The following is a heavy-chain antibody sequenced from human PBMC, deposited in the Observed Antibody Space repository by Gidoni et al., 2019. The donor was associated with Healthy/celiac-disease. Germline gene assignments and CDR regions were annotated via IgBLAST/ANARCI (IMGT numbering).Heavy chain of an antibody. Sequence: QVQLQESGPGLVKPSQTLSLPCTVSGGSIRSGDYYWSWIRQPPGKGLEWIGYIYYSGSTYYNPSLKSRVTISVDTSKNQFSLKLSSVTAADTAVYYCARESIVVVTAAMDVWGQGTTVTVSS. CDR1: GGSIRSGDYY. V-gene: IGHV4-30-4*01. J-gene: IGHJ6*02. CDR2: IYYSGST. D-gene: IGHD2-21*02. CDR3: ARESIVVVTAAMDV.